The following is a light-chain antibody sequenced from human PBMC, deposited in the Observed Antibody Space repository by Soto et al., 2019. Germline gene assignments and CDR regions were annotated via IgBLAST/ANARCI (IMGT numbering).Light chain of an antibody. CDR3: QQYNSYSPWT. Sequence: LTQSPASLSAYVRDRVTIPCRASQDINSLLAWYQRIPGKAPELLIYASSXXQGGVPSRFSGSGSGTEFTLTISSLQPDDFATYYCQQYNSYSPWTFGQGTKVDIK. J-gene: IGKJ1*01. CDR1: QDINSL. CDR2: ASS. V-gene: IGKV1-9*01.